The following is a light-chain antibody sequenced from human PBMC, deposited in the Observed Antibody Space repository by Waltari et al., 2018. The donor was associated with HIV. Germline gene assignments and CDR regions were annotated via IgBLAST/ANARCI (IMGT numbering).Light chain of an antibody. Sequence: EIVMTQSPARLSVSPGERATLSCRASQSVSSNLAWYQQKPGQAPRLLIHGASTRATGIPARFSGSGSGTEFTLTISSLQSEDFAVYYCQQYNKWLWTFGQGTKVEI. J-gene: IGKJ1*01. V-gene: IGKV3-15*01. CDR2: GAS. CDR1: QSVSSN. CDR3: QQYNKWLWT.